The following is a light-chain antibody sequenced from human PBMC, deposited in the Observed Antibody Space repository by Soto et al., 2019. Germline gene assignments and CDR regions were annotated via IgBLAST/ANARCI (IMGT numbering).Light chain of an antibody. CDR3: QQYNSYPYT. J-gene: IGKJ2*01. CDR1: QSISSR. V-gene: IGKV1-5*03. CDR2: KAS. Sequence: DIQMTQSPSTLSASVGDRVIITCRASQSISSRLAWYQQKPGKAPKLLIYKASSLESGVPSRFSGSGSGTEFTLTISSLQPDDFATDYCQQYNSYPYTFGQGTKLEIK.